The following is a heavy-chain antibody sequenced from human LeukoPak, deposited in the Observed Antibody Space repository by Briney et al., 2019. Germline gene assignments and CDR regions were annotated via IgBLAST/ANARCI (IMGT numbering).Heavy chain of an antibody. CDR1: GFIFTTYW. V-gene: IGHV3-74*01. CDR3: TRDLVGATSDF. Sequence: TGGSLRLSCAASGFIFTTYWMHWVRQAPVKGLVWVARINTDGSSTYYADSVKGRFTISRDNAKNTLYLQMNSLRAEDTAVYYCTRDLVGATSDFWGQGTLVTVSS. J-gene: IGHJ4*02. CDR2: INTDGSST. D-gene: IGHD1-26*01.